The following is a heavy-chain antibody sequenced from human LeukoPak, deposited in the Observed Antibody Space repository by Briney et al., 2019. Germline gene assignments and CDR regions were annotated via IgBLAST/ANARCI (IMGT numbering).Heavy chain of an antibody. CDR1: GFTFSSYG. Sequence: PGGSLRLSCAASGFTFSSYGMHWVRQAPGKGLEWVAVIWYDGSNKYYVDSVKGRFTISRDNSKNTLYLQMNSLRVEDTAVYYCARDGTETAGPFDPWGQGTLVTVSS. J-gene: IGHJ5*02. V-gene: IGHV3-33*01. CDR3: ARDGTETAGPFDP. CDR2: IWYDGSNK. D-gene: IGHD1/OR15-1a*01.